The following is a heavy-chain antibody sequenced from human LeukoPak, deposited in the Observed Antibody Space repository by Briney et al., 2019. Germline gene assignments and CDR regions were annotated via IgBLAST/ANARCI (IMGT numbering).Heavy chain of an antibody. D-gene: IGHD3-3*01. CDR3: AASGPYYDFTSDY. J-gene: IGHJ4*02. CDR1: GGSFSGYY. CDR2: INHSGST. Sequence: SETLSLTCAVYGGSFSGYYWSWIRQPPGKGLEWIGEINHSGSTYYNPSLKSRLTISVDASKNQFSLKLSSVTAADTAVYYCAASGPYYDFTSDYWGQGTLVTVSS. V-gene: IGHV4-34*01.